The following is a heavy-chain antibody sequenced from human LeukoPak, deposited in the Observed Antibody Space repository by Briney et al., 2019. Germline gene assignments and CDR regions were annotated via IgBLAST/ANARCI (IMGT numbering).Heavy chain of an antibody. J-gene: IGHJ3*02. CDR2: IYYNGNT. Sequence: PSETLSLTCTVSDGSISGYQWSWIRQPPGKGLEWVAFIYYNGNTNYNPSLKSRATISVDMSKNQFSLTLNSVTAADTAVYYCARSASSTSRSAFDIWGQGTRVTASS. CDR3: ARSASSTSRSAFDI. V-gene: IGHV4-59*01. CDR1: DGSISGYQ.